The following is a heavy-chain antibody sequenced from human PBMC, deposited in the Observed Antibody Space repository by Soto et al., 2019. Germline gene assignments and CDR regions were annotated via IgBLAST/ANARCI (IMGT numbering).Heavy chain of an antibody. CDR2: ISGSGGTT. J-gene: IGHJ4*02. Sequence: GGSLRLSXVASGFIFDTYAMSWVRQAPGKGLEWVSAISGSGGTTYYADSVKGRLTISRDNSKNILYLQLNSLRVEDTAVYYCAKGRGIFKSGVQKTFDSWGQGTLVTVSS. CDR1: GFIFDTYA. V-gene: IGHV3-23*01. CDR3: AKGRGIFKSGVQKTFDS. D-gene: IGHD6-13*01.